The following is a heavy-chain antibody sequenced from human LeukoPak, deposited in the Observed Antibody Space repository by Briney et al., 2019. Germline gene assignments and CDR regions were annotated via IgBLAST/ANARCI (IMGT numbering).Heavy chain of an antibody. J-gene: IGHJ4*02. Sequence: GSLRLSCAASGFTFSSYSMNWVRQAPGKGLEWVAFIRYDGSNKYYADSVKGRFTISRDNSKNTLYLQMNSLRAEDTAVYYCAKYSGSYSISDYWGQGTLVTVSS. V-gene: IGHV3-30*02. CDR2: IRYDGSNK. CDR3: AKYSGSYSISDY. D-gene: IGHD1-26*01. CDR1: GFTFSSYS.